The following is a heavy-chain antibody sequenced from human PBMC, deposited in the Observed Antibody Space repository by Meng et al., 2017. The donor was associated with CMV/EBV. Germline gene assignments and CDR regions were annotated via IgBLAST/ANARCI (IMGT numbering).Heavy chain of an antibody. CDR1: GIPFRPRA. CDR2: IMPLSGFT. D-gene: IGHD3-9*01. V-gene: IGHV1-69*10. Sequence: SVKVSCKGSGIPFRPRAINWVRLAPGHGLEWMGGIMPLSGFTSYAQRFQGRITITADKSTSTTYMDLSSLTSEDAAVYYCVFEGVDILTGSYKKFFDSWGQGTLVTVSS. J-gene: IGHJ4*02. CDR3: VFEGVDILTGSYKKFFDS.